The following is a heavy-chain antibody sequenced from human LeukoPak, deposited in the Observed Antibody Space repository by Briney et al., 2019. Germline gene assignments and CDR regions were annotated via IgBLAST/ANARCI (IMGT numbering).Heavy chain of an antibody. CDR1: GFTFNNYA. CDR3: ARDGIVGSPLFKFDY. V-gene: IGHV3-30-3*01. J-gene: IGHJ4*02. Sequence: GGSLRLSCAASGFTFNNYAIHWVRQAPGKGLEWVAIISFDGGNKYYAESVKGRFTISRDNSKNTLYLQMNSLRAGDTAVYYCARDGIVGSPLFKFDYWGQGPLVTVSS. D-gene: IGHD1-26*01. CDR2: ISFDGGNK.